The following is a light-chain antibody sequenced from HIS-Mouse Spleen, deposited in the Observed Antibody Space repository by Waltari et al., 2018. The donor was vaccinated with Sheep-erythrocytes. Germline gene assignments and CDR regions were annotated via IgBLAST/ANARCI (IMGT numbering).Light chain of an antibody. Sequence: HELTPPPPVSVFPGQKARNTCSGDALPKKYVYLYQQKSGPAPVLVFYEDSKRPSAIPERFSGSTSGTMATLTISGAQVEDEADYYCYSTDSSGNHWVFGGGTKLTVL. J-gene: IGLJ3*02. V-gene: IGLV3-10*01. CDR2: EDS. CDR1: ALPKKY. CDR3: YSTDSSGNHWV.